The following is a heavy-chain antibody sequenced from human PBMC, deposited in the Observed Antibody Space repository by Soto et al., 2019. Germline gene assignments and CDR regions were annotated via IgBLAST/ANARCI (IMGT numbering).Heavy chain of an antibody. D-gene: IGHD6-13*01. V-gene: IGHV3-23*01. Sequence: GVSLRLSCAASGFTFSAYAMSWVRQAPGKGLEWVSGMGSSGGSTYYADSVQGRFTISRDNSQSTLYLQMNSLRAEDTAVYYYAPGRQLILDHWGRGTLVTVSS. CDR3: APGRQLILDH. CDR2: MGSSGGST. J-gene: IGHJ4*02. CDR1: GFTFSAYA.